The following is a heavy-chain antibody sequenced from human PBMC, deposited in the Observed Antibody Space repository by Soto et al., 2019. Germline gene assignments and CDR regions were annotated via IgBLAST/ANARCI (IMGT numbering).Heavy chain of an antibody. CDR3: ARLATRYYFDY. V-gene: IGHV4-31*11. CDR1: GGSISSGGYY. CDR2: IFYSGST. D-gene: IGHD1-1*01. J-gene: IGHJ4*02. Sequence: SETLSLTCAVSGGSISSGGYYWSWIRQHPGKGLEWIGYIFYSGSTYYNPSLKSRVTISVDTSKNQFSLKLSSVTAADTAVYYCARLATRYYFDYWGQGTLVX.